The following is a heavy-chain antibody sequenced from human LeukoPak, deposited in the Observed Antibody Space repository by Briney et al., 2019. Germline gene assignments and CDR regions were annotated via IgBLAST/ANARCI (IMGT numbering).Heavy chain of an antibody. CDR2: IYYSGST. Sequence: SETLSLTCTVSGGSITGYYWSWIRQPPGKGLEWIGYIYYSGSTNYNPSLKSRVTISVDTSKNQFSLKLSSVTAADTAVYYCARGGAAAGDYYYDMDVWGQGTTATVSS. CDR1: GGSITGYY. V-gene: IGHV4-59*01. CDR3: ARGGAAAGDYYYDMDV. J-gene: IGHJ6*02. D-gene: IGHD6-13*01.